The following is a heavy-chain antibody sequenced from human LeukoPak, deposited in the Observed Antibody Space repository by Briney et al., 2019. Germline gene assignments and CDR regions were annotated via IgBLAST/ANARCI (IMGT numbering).Heavy chain of an antibody. V-gene: IGHV3-9*01. J-gene: IGHJ3*02. D-gene: IGHD3-16*01. CDR3: AKGLGGGAFDI. Sequence: PGRSLRLSCAASGFTFDDYAMHWVRQAPGKGLEWVSGISWNSGSIGYADSVKGRFTISRDNAKNSLYLQMNSLRAEDTALYYCAKGLGGGAFDIWGQGTMVTVSS. CDR2: ISWNSGSI. CDR1: GFTFDDYA.